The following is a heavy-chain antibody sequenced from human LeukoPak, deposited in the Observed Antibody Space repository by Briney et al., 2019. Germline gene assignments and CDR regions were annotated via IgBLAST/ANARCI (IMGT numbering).Heavy chain of an antibody. Sequence: SETLSLTCAVYGGSFSGYYWSWIRQPPGKGLEWIGEINHSGSTNYNPSLKSRVTISVDTSKNQFSLKLSSVTAADTAVYYCARRLLYDSIRRWGQGTLVTVSS. CDR2: INHSGST. D-gene: IGHD3-22*01. V-gene: IGHV4-34*01. CDR1: GGSFSGYY. J-gene: IGHJ4*02. CDR3: ARRLLYDSIRR.